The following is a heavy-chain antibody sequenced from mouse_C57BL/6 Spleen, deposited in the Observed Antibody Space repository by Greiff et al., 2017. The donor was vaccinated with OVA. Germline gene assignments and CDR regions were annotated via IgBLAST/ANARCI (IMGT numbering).Heavy chain of an antibody. D-gene: IGHD2-3*01. J-gene: IGHJ2*01. CDR3: AREDGYYFDY. CDR2: INPNNGGT. V-gene: IGHV1-22*01. CDR1: GYTFTDYN. Sequence: EVQLQQSGPELVKPGASVKMSCKASGYTFTDYNMHWVKQSPGKSLEWIGYINPNNGGTSYNQKFKGKATLTVNKSSSTAYMELRSLTSDDAAVYYCAREDGYYFDYWGQGTTLTVSS.